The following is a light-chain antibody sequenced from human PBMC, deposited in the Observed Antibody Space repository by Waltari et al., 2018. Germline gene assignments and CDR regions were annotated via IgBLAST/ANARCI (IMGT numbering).Light chain of an antibody. CDR1: QSISSY. J-gene: IGKJ1*01. Sequence: DIQMTQSPSSLSASVGDRVTITCPASQSISSYLNWYQQKPGKAPKLLIYAASSFQSGVPSRFSGSGSGTDFTLTISSLQPEDFATYYCQQSYSTLWTFGQGTKVEIK. CDR3: QQSYSTLWT. V-gene: IGKV1-39*01. CDR2: AAS.